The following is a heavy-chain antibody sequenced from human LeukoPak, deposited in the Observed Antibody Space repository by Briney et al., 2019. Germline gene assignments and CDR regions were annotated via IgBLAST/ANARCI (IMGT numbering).Heavy chain of an antibody. D-gene: IGHD4-23*01. Sequence: PSETLSLTCTVSGGSISGYYWNWIRQTPGKGLEWIGYMYYSGSSTYNPSLKRRASISVDTSKNQFSLKLNSVTAADTAVYYCARDSGDYGGNPYYFDYWGPGTLVTVSS. CDR1: GGSISGYY. CDR3: ARDSGDYGGNPYYFDY. V-gene: IGHV4-59*01. J-gene: IGHJ4*02. CDR2: MYYSGSS.